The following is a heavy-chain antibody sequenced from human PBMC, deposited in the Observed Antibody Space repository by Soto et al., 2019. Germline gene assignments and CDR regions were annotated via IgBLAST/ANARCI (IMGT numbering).Heavy chain of an antibody. CDR3: ARGSVEMATKNGMDV. CDR2: IYYSGST. V-gene: IGHV4-30-4*01. Sequence: QVQLQESGPGLVKPSQTLSLTCTVSGGSISSGDYYWSWIRQPPGKGLEWIGYIYYSGSTYYNPSLKSRVTISVDTSKTQLSLKLSSVTAADTAVYYCARGSVEMATKNGMDVWGQGTTVTVSS. D-gene: IGHD5-12*01. CDR1: GGSISSGDYY. J-gene: IGHJ6*02.